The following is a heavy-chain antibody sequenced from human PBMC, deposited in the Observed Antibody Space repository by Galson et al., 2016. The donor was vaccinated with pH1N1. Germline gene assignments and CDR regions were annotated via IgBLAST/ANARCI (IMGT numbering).Heavy chain of an antibody. V-gene: IGHV1-8*02. CDR2: MNPNSGNT. CDR3: ARGPGVGAIDY. Sequence: SVKVSCKASGYTFTSYDINWVRQATRQGLEWMGWMNPNSGNTGYAQKFQGRVTMTRNTSISTAHMARNSLRSEDTAVDYCARGPGVGAIDYWGQGTLVTVSS. D-gene: IGHD1-26*01. J-gene: IGHJ4*02. CDR1: GYTFTSYD.